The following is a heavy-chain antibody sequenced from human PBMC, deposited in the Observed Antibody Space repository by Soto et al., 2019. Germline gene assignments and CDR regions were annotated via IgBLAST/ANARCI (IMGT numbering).Heavy chain of an antibody. Sequence: GGSLRLSCAASGFTFSSYAVSWVRQAPGKGLEWVSSISSSSSYIYYAESVKGRFTISRDNAKNSLYLQMNSLRAEDTAVYYCAREIYDDYDSSGFDHWGQGTLVTVSS. V-gene: IGHV3-21*01. CDR3: AREIYDDYDSSGFDH. J-gene: IGHJ4*02. CDR2: ISSSSSYI. CDR1: GFTFSSYA. D-gene: IGHD3-22*01.